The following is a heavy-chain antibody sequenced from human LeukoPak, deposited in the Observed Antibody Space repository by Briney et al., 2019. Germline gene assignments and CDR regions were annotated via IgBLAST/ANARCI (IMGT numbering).Heavy chain of an antibody. CDR1: GVSISSYY. J-gene: IGHJ6*03. V-gene: IGHV4-4*07. Sequence: SEPLSLPCTASGVSISSYYWSCIRRPAGKGLEWMGRIHTSGSTNYNPSLKSRVTMSVDTSKNQFSLKLSSVTAADTAVYYCAREAAAGTPGYYYYYMDVWGKGTTVTVSS. CDR3: AREAAAGTPGYYYYYMDV. D-gene: IGHD6-13*01. CDR2: IHTSGST.